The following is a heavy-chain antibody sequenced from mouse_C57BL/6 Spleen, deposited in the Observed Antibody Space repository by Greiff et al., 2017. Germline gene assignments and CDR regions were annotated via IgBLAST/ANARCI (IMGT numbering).Heavy chain of an antibody. D-gene: IGHD2-14*01. CDR2: IDPSDSYT. V-gene: IGHV1-69*01. Sequence: QVQLQQPGAELVMPGASVKLSCKASGYTFTSYWMHWVKQRPGQGLEWIGEIDPSDSYTNYNQKFKGKSTLTVDKSSSTAYMQLSSLTSEDSAVYYCARGDRDFDYCGQGTTLTVSS. J-gene: IGHJ2*01. CDR3: ARGDRDFDY. CDR1: GYTFTSYW.